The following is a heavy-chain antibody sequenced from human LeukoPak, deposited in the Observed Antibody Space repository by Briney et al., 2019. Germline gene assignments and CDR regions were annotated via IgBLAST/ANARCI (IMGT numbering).Heavy chain of an antibody. J-gene: IGHJ2*01. CDR1: GGTFISYA. D-gene: IGHD1-7*01. CDR3: ARVAGDWNYVGWYFDL. V-gene: IGHV1-69*05. CDR2: IIPIFGTA. Sequence: ASVKVSCKASGGTFISYAISWVRQAPGQGLEWMGGIIPIFGTANYAQKFQGRVTITTDESTSTAYMELSSLRSEDTAVYYCARVAGDWNYVGWYFDLWGRGTLVTVSS.